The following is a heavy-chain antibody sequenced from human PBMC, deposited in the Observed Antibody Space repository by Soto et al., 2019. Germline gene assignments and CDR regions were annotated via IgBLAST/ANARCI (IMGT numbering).Heavy chain of an antibody. J-gene: IGHJ4*02. CDR1: GFSLSSYGMG. V-gene: IGHV2-5*02. Sequence: QITLKESGPTLVRPAQTLTLTCGFSGFSLSSYGMGVAWIRQPPGKALEWLALIYWDDDKRYSPSLKDRLAISKDTSSNQVVLTITNMDPGDTATYFCAHAGDYDLLTFDHWSPGTLVTVSS. CDR2: IYWDDDK. CDR3: AHAGDYDLLTFDH. D-gene: IGHD4-17*01.